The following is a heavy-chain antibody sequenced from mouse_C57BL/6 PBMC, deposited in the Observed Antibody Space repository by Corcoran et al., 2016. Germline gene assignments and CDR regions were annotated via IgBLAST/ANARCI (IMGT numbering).Heavy chain of an antibody. D-gene: IGHD2-5*01. CDR2: INTYSGVP. V-gene: IGHV9-3*01. CDR3: ARDSNWYFDV. CDR1: GYTFTTYG. Sequence: QIQLVQSGPERKKPGETVKISCKASGYTFTTYGMSWVRQAPGKGLKWMAWINTYSGVPTYADDFKGRFAFSLETSASTAYLQINNLKNEDTATYFCARDSNWYFDVWGTGTTVTVSS. J-gene: IGHJ1*03.